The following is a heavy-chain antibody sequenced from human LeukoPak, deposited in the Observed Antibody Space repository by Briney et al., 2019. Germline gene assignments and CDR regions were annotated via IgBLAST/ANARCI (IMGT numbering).Heavy chain of an antibody. V-gene: IGHV3-21*01. D-gene: IGHD6-19*01. CDR3: ARKITVAGVNWYFDL. CDR1: GFTFSSYS. Sequence: PGGSLRLSCAASGFTFSSYSMNWVRQAPGKGLEWVSSISSSSSYIYYADSVKGRFTISRDNAKNSLYLQMNSLRAKDTAVYYCARKITVAGVNWYFDLWGRGTLVTVSS. CDR2: ISSSSSYI. J-gene: IGHJ2*01.